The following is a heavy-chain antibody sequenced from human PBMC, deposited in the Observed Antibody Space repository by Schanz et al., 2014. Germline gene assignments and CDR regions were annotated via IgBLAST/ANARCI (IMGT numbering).Heavy chain of an antibody. V-gene: IGHV3-66*01. J-gene: IGHJ5*02. CDR3: ASRSVYAPA. Sequence: EVQLEVSGGGLVQPGGSLRLSCEASGFTVGNNYMSWVRQPPGKGLECISIIYSRGGTFHADSEKGRFNISRDKSKNTLYREMNSLRAEDTAVYYCASRSVYAPAWGQGILVTVSS. CDR1: GFTVGNNY. D-gene: IGHD2-8*01. CDR2: IYSRGGT.